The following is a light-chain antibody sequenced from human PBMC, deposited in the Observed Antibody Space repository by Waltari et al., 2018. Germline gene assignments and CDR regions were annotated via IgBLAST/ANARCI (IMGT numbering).Light chain of an antibody. CDR1: QHISTW. J-gene: IGKJ4*01. CDR3: QQTNDFPLT. Sequence: IQLTQSPSSVSASLGDRVTLTCRASQHISTWLAWYQQMPGKAPKLLISYASNLQSGVPPRFSGSGSGTHFTLTINSLQPDDSATYYCQQTNDFPLTFGGGTKVEI. V-gene: IGKV1-12*01. CDR2: YAS.